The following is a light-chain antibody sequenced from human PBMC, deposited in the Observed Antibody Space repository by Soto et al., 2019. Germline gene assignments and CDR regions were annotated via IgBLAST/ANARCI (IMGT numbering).Light chain of an antibody. CDR1: SSDVGGYNY. V-gene: IGLV2-14*01. J-gene: IGLJ1*01. Sequence: QSALTQPASVSGSPGQSITISCTGTSSDVGGYNYVSWYQQEPDKAPKLIIYYVSYRPSGVSNRFSGSKSGTTASLAISGLQAEDEADYYCNSYASSSTRVFGSGTKVTVL. CDR2: YVS. CDR3: NSYASSSTRV.